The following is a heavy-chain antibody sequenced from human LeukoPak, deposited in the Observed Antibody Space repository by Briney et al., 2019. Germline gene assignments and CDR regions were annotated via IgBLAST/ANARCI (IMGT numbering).Heavy chain of an antibody. Sequence: GGSLRLSCVDSGFTSTNQWMTWVRQAPGKGLEWVATINPDGSGKYYVDSVKGRFAISRDNAKNSLYLQMNSLRAEDTAVYYCARDLIIGIAAANYYYYYGMDVWGQGTTVTVSS. V-gene: IGHV3-7*01. CDR2: INPDGSGK. J-gene: IGHJ6*02. D-gene: IGHD6-13*01. CDR1: GFTSTNQW. CDR3: ARDLIIGIAAANYYYYYGMDV.